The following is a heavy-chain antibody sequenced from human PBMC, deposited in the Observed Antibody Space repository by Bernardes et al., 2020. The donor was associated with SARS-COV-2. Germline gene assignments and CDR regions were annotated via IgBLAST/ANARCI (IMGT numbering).Heavy chain of an antibody. J-gene: IGHJ6*02. Sequence: GGSLRLSCAASGFTFDDYAMHWVRQAPGKGLEWVAGISWNSGGINYADSVKGRFTISRDNGKNSLYLQMNSLRPEDTALYYCAKDLSKVRYYYGMDVWGQGTTVTVSS. CDR3: AKDLSKVRYYYGMDV. V-gene: IGHV3-9*01. CDR2: ISWNSGGI. D-gene: IGHD3-10*01. CDR1: GFTFDDYA.